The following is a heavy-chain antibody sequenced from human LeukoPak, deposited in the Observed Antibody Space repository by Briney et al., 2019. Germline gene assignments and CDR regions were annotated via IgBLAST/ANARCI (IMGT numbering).Heavy chain of an antibody. J-gene: IGHJ1*01. Sequence: ASVKVSCKASGYSFSNYGINWVRQAPGQGLEWMGWISGYNGDTIYAQKLQDRVTLTIDTSTTTVYMELRSLKSDDTAVYYCARDDRTVDTAMSFQRWGQGTLVTVSS. V-gene: IGHV1-18*01. D-gene: IGHD5-18*01. CDR3: ARDDRTVDTAMSFQR. CDR2: ISGYNGDT. CDR1: GYSFSNYG.